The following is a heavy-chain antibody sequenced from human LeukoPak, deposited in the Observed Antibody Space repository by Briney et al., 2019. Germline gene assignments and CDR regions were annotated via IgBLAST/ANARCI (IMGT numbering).Heavy chain of an antibody. Sequence: SETLSLTCAVSGASMSSGPYSWSWIRQTPGKGMEWIGYIYSTGSTYYTPSLRSRVTISLDISKNQFSLKLSSVTAADTAVYYCARDLTLTYYYDSSGYTDAFDIWGQGTMVTVSS. V-gene: IGHV4-30-4*07. J-gene: IGHJ3*02. CDR3: ARDLTLTYYYDSSGYTDAFDI. CDR2: IYSTGST. D-gene: IGHD3-22*01. CDR1: GASMSSGPYS.